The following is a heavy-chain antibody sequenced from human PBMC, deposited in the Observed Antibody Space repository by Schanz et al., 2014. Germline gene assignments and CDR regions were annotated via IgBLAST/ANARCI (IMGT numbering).Heavy chain of an antibody. CDR1: GYTFTSYG. Sequence: QVQLVQSGAEVKKPGASVKVSCKASGYTFTSYGISWVRQAPGQGLEWMGWVNVGNGNMKYSQKFQGRVTITRDTSASTAYMDLSSLRPEDTAVYYCARDGVDAAAGGNYWGQGTLVTVSS. J-gene: IGHJ4*02. CDR3: ARDGVDAAAGGNY. D-gene: IGHD6-13*01. CDR2: VNVGNGNM. V-gene: IGHV1-18*01.